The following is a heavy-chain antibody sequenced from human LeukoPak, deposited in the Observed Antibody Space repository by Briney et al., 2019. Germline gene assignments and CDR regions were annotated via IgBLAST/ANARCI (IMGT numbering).Heavy chain of an antibody. CDR3: ARGSGQWLYYYYYYMDV. D-gene: IGHD6-19*01. V-gene: IGHV1-69*01. CDR1: GGTFSSYA. J-gene: IGHJ6*03. Sequence: SVKVSCKASGGTFSSYAISWVRQAPGQGLEWMGGIIPIFGTANYAQKFQGRVTITADESTSTAYMELSSLRSEDTAVYYCARGSGQWLYYYYYYMDVWGKGTTVTVSS. CDR2: IIPIFGTA.